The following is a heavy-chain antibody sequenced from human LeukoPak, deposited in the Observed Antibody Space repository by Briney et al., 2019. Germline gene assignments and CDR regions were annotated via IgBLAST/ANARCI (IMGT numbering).Heavy chain of an antibody. J-gene: IGHJ6*03. V-gene: IGHV4-61*02. Sequence: SQTLSLTCTVSGGSISSGSYYWSWIRQPAGKGLEWIGRIYTSGSTNYNPSLKSRVTISVDTSKYQFSLKLSSVTAADTAVYYCAREIVGAPYYYYMDVWGKGTTVTVSS. CDR1: GGSISSGSYY. CDR2: IYTSGST. D-gene: IGHD1-26*01. CDR3: AREIVGAPYYYYMDV.